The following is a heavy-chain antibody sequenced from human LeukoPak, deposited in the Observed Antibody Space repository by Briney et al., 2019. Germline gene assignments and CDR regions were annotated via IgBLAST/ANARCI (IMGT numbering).Heavy chain of an antibody. CDR2: INTDGSRI. Sequence: AGGSLRLSCAASGFTFSNYWMHWVRQAPGKGLVWVSRINTDGSRITYADSVKGRFTISRDSAMNTVYLQMNSLRAEDTAVYYCAKVALFVVVPAATFDYWGQGTLVTVSS. D-gene: IGHD2-2*01. J-gene: IGHJ4*02. CDR1: GFTFSNYW. V-gene: IGHV3-74*01. CDR3: AKVALFVVVPAATFDY.